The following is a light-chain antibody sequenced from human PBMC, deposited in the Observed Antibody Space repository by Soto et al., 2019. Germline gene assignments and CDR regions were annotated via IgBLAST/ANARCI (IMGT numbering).Light chain of an antibody. CDR1: QSVGSN. V-gene: IGKV3-15*01. Sequence: EIVMTQSPATLSVSPGERATLSCRASQSVGSNLAWYQQKPDQAPRLLIYGASTRATGFPARFSGSGSGTEFALSISSLQSEDSAVYYCQQYYSWWTFGQGTKVDIK. J-gene: IGKJ1*01. CDR3: QQYYSWWT. CDR2: GAS.